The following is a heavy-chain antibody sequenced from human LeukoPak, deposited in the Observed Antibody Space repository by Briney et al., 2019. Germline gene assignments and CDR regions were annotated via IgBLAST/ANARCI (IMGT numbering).Heavy chain of an antibody. CDR1: GRYISSYY. D-gene: IGHD1-1*01. Sequence: PSETLSLTCTVSGRYISSYYWSWIRQPPGKGLAWIGYIYYSGSTNYNPSLKSRVTISVDGSKNQFSLKLSSVTAADTAVYYCAMAYITTRAPYYFDYWGQGTLVTVSS. J-gene: IGHJ4*02. CDR2: IYYSGST. CDR3: AMAYITTRAPYYFDY. V-gene: IGHV4-59*08.